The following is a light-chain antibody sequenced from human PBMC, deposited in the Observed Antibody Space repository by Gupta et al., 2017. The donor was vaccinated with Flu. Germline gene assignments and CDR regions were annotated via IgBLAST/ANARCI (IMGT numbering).Light chain of an antibody. Sequence: EIVMTQSPATLSVSPGERATLSCRASQSVSSNLAWYQQKPGQAPRLLIYGASTRATGIPARFSGSGSGTEFTLTISSLQSEDFAVYYCQQYNNRPLGQGTKLEIK. J-gene: IGKJ2*01. CDR3: QQYNNRP. V-gene: IGKV3-15*01. CDR1: QSVSSN. CDR2: GAS.